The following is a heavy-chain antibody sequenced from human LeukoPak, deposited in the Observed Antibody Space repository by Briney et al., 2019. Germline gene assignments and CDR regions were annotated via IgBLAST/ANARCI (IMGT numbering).Heavy chain of an antibody. CDR2: INPNSGGP. Sequence: GASVKVSCKASGYTFTGYYMHWVGQAAGQGLEWMGWINPNSGGPNYAQQFQGRVTMTRHTSISTAYMELSRLRSDDTAVYYCARELNYFDFWGQGPLVSVSS. CDR1: GYTFTGYY. CDR3: ARELNYFDF. J-gene: IGHJ4*02. V-gene: IGHV1-2*02.